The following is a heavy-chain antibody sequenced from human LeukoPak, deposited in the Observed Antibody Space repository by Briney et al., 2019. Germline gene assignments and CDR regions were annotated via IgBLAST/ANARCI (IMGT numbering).Heavy chain of an antibody. J-gene: IGHJ4*02. CDR1: GVSFSGYY. CDR2: INHSGST. D-gene: IGHD2-15*01. Sequence: SETLSLTCAVSGVSFSGYYRSWIRHPPGKGLEWIWEINHSGSTNYTPSLKSRVTISVDTSKNQFSLKLSTLTAADTAVYYCARTAGGSYYCEYWAQETVVSV. CDR3: ARTAGGSYYCEY. V-gene: IGHV4-34*01.